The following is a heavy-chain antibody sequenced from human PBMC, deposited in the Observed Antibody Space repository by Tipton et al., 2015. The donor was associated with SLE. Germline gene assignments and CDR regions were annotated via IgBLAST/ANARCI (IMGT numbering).Heavy chain of an antibody. Sequence: SLRLSCAASGFTFDDYAMHWVRQAPGKGLEWVSGTSWNSGSIGYADSVKGRFTISRDNAKNSLYLQMNSLRAEDTAVYYCALGDWYFDLWGRGTLVTVSS. CDR3: ALGDWYFDL. CDR1: GFTFDDYA. D-gene: IGHD3-10*01. CDR2: TSWNSGSI. V-gene: IGHV3-9*01. J-gene: IGHJ2*01.